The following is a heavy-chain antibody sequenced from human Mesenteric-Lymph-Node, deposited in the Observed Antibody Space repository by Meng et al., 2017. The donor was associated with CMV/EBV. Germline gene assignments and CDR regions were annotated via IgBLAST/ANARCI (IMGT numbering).Heavy chain of an antibody. CDR3: ASEGIAAAGTNWFDP. D-gene: IGHD6-13*01. J-gene: IGHJ5*02. CDR1: GSISSSSYY. V-gene: IGHV4-39*01. CDR2: ICYSGST. Sequence: GSISSSSYYWGWLRQAPGKGLEWIGSICYSGSTYYNPSLKSRVTISVDTSKNQFSLKLSSVTAADTAVYYCASEGIAAAGTNWFDPWGQGTLVTVSS.